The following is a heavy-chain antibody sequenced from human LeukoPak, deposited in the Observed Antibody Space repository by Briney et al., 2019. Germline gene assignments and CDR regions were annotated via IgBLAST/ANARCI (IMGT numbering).Heavy chain of an antibody. J-gene: IGHJ4*02. CDR2: INPNSGVT. V-gene: IGHV1-2*02. Sequence: ASVKVSCKASGYTFTGYYMHWVRQAPGQGLEWMGWINPNSGVTNYAQKFQGRVTMTRDTSISTAYMELSRLRSDDTAVYYCARDSEAAGTRFDYWGQGTLVTVSS. CDR3: ARDSEAAGTRFDY. CDR1: GYTFTGYY. D-gene: IGHD6-13*01.